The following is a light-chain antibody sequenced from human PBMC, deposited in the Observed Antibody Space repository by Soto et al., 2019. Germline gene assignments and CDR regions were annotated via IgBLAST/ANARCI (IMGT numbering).Light chain of an antibody. J-gene: IGLJ2*01. V-gene: IGLV3-21*02. CDR3: QVSHSTIDRLP. CDR2: DDS. CDR1: NIGSKS. Sequence: SYELTQPPSVSVAPGQTARITCGGTNIGSKSVHWYQQKPGQAPVLVVYDDSDRPSGIPERFSGSNSGNTATLTISWGEASDEACYCCQVSHSTIDRLPVGGGTKLNVL.